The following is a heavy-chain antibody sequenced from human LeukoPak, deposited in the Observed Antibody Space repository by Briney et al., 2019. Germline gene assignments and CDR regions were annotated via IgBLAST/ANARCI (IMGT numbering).Heavy chain of an antibody. V-gene: IGHV1-2*02. CDR1: GYTFTGYY. CDR2: INPNSGGT. J-gene: IGHJ6*03. CDR3: ARTGAYGSGDYMYYYFYMDV. Sequence: ASVKVSCKASGYTFTGYYMHWVRQAPGQGLEWMGWINPNSGGTNYAQKFQGRVTTTRDTSIRTLYMELSRLRSDDTAVYYCARTGAYGSGDYMYYYFYMDVWGKGTTVTISS. D-gene: IGHD3-10*01.